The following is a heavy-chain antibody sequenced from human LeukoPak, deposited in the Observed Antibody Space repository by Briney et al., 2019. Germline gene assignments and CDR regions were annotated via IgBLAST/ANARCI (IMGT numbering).Heavy chain of an antibody. D-gene: IGHD6-13*01. Sequence: SETLSLTCTVSGGSISSGGYYWSWIRQPPGKGLEWIGYIYYSGSTNYNPSLKSRVTISVDTSKNQFSLKLSSVTAADTAVYYCARARGRGIAAAAMDVWGKGTTVTVSS. CDR2: IYYSGST. J-gene: IGHJ6*03. CDR1: GGSISSGGYY. V-gene: IGHV4-61*08. CDR3: ARARGRGIAAAAMDV.